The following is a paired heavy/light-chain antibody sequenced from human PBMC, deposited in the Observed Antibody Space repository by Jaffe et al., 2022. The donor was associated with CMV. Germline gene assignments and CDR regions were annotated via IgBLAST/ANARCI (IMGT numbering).Heavy chain of an antibody. CDR2: ISSSSTTI. V-gene: IGHV3-48*02. J-gene: IGHJ4*02. D-gene: IGHD4-17*01. CDR3: NQGDYGGASNAR. Sequence: EVHLVASGGGLVQPGGSLRLSCAASGFTFSTYPMNWVRQAPGKGLEWVSYISSSSTTIYYADSVKGRFTISRDNAKNSLYLQMNSLRDADTALYYCNQGDYGGASNARWGQGTLVTVSS. CDR1: GFTFSTYP.
Light chain of an antibody. V-gene: IGKV2-28*01. CDR1: QSLLHSNAQNF. CDR3: MQGLKSPWT. Sequence: DIVMTQSPLSLTVIPGQSASISCRSSQSLLHSNAQNFLDWYVQKPGKSPQLLIFLGSNRASGVPDRFSGSGSGTDFTLEISRAEAEDGGVYYCMQGLKSPWTFGQGTKVEIK. J-gene: IGKJ1*01. CDR2: LGS.